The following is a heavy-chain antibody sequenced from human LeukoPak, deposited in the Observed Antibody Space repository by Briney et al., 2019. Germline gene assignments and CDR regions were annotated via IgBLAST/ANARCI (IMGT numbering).Heavy chain of an antibody. Sequence: TGGSLRLSCAASGFTFSSYAMSRVRQAPGKGLEWVSAISGSGGSTYYADSVKGRFTISRDNSKNTLYLQMNSLRAEDTAVYYCAKGRGLRYFDWFAFDIWGQGTMVTVSS. CDR3: AKGRGLRYFDWFAFDI. D-gene: IGHD3-9*01. CDR2: ISGSGGST. V-gene: IGHV3-23*01. CDR1: GFTFSSYA. J-gene: IGHJ3*02.